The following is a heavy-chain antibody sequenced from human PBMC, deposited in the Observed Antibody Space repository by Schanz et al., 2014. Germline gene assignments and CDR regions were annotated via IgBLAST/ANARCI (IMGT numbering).Heavy chain of an antibody. CDR1: GFTFSTST. D-gene: IGHD3-16*02. J-gene: IGHJ4*02. CDR3: ARDNRYSLFDY. Sequence: EVHLLDSGGGLVQPGGSLRLSCAASGFTFSTSTMHWVRQAPGKGLEYVSSISSKGDMTFYGNSVKGRFTISRDNSKNALYLQLGSLSAEYTAVYFCARDNRYSLFDYWGQGALVTVSS. CDR2: ISSKGDMT. V-gene: IGHV3-64*01.